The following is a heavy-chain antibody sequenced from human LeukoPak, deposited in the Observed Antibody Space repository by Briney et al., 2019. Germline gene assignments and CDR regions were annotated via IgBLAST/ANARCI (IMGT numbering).Heavy chain of an antibody. CDR3: ARASKDSYDSSGYYHPYYYYGMDV. J-gene: IGHJ6*02. Sequence: GGSLRLSCAASGFTFSSYAMSWVRQAPGKGLEWVSAISGSGGSTYYADSVKGRFTISRDNSKNTLYLQMNSLRAEDTALYYCARASKDSYDSSGYYHPYYYYGMDVWGQGTTVTVSS. CDR2: ISGSGGST. CDR1: GFTFSSYA. D-gene: IGHD3-22*01. V-gene: IGHV3-23*01.